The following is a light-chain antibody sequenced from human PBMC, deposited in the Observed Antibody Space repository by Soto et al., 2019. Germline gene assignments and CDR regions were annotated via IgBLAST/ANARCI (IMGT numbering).Light chain of an antibody. Sequence: QSVLTQPPSAYGTPGQRVTVSCSGSSSNIGSKYVYWYQQLPGTAPKLLIYRNNQRPSGVPDRFSGSKSGTSASLAISGLRSEDEADYYCAVWDDNLSGVFGGGTKLTVL. V-gene: IGLV1-47*01. CDR1: SSNIGSKY. J-gene: IGLJ3*02. CDR3: AVWDDNLSGV. CDR2: RNN.